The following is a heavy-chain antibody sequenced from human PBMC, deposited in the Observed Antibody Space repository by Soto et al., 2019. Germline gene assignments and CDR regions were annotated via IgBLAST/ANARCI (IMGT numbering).Heavy chain of an antibody. V-gene: IGHV4-39*07. Sequence: SETLSLTCTVSGGSISSNGYYWSWIRQPPGKGLEWIGEINHSGSTNYNPSLKSRVTISVDTSKNQFSLKLSSVTAADTAVYYCARGGSSSSFDYWGQGTLVTVSS. CDR3: ARGGSSSSFDY. J-gene: IGHJ4*02. CDR1: GGSISSNGYY. D-gene: IGHD6-6*01. CDR2: INHSGST.